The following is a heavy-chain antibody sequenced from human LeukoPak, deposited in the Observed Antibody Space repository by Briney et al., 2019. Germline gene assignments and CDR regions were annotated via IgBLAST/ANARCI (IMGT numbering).Heavy chain of an antibody. CDR1: GFTFSNAW. CDR3: TTSGVHDYGDLDAFDI. Sequence: GGSLRLSCAASGFTFSNAWMSWVRQAPGKGLEWVGRIKSKTDGGTTDYAAPVKGRFTISRDDSKNTLYLQMNSLKTEDTAVYYCTTSGVHDYGDLDAFDIWGQGTMVTVSS. V-gene: IGHV3-15*01. J-gene: IGHJ3*02. CDR2: IKSKTDGGTT. D-gene: IGHD4-17*01.